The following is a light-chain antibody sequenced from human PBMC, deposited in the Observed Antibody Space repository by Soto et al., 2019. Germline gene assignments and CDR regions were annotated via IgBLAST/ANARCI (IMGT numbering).Light chain of an antibody. CDR3: QQYNTDFLWT. CDR2: DAS. J-gene: IGKJ1*01. Sequence: TRMTQSPSPLSDSEGAKVTITSRPSKNVVTGLAWYQQKPGKAPKVLIYDASSLESGVPSRFSGSGSGTEFTLTISSLQPDDFATYYCQQYNTDFLWTFGQGTKVEIK. V-gene: IGKV1-5*01. CDR1: KNVVTG.